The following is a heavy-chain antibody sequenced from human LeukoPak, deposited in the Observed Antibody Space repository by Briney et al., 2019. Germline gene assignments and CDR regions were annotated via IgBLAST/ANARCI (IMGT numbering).Heavy chain of an antibody. CDR2: IYYNGST. V-gene: IGHV4-59*11. D-gene: IGHD3-22*01. Sequence: PPETLSLTCAVSGGSISSHYWNWIRQPPGKGLEWIGCIYYNGSTNYNPSLKSRVTISLDTSNNQFSLKLSSVTAADTAVYYCARAYYHSSGYYYPSDFWGQGTLVTVSS. CDR1: GGSISSHY. CDR3: ARAYYHSSGYYYPSDF. J-gene: IGHJ4*02.